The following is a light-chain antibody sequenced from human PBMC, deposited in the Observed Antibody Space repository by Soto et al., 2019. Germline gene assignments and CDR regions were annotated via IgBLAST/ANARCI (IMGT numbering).Light chain of an antibody. V-gene: IGKV3-20*01. CDR2: GGS. CDR1: QSVTSGY. Sequence: EIVLTQSPGTLSLSPGERATLSCRASQSVTSGYLAWYQQKPGQAPRLLIYGGSSRATGIPDRFSGSGSGTDFTLTISRLEPEDFAVYYCQQYDSSPLTFGQGTKVEIK. J-gene: IGKJ1*01. CDR3: QQYDSSPLT.